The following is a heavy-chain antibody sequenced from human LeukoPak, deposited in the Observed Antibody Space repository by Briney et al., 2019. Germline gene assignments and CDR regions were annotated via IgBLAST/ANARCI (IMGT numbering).Heavy chain of an antibody. Sequence: GGPLRLSCAASGFPFSGSPMHWVRQPSGKGVEWVGRIRSKANSYATPYAASVKGRFNISRHDSKNTAYLQMNSLKPEDTAVYYCTSLMITFGGVIVYDYWGQGTLVTVSS. V-gene: IGHV3-73*01. J-gene: IGHJ4*02. CDR3: TSLMITFGGVIVYDY. CDR1: GFPFSGSP. CDR2: IRSKANSYAT. D-gene: IGHD3-16*02.